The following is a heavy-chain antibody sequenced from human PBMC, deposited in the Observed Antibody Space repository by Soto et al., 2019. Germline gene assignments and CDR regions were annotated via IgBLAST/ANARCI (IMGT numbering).Heavy chain of an antibody. CDR3: AFFFFQAEDGIRDTVPVSAFLLNRSSDL. CDR2: IKQDESEE. D-gene: IGHD2-15*01. J-gene: IGHJ2*01. Sequence: KGLEWLAKIKQDESEEYYVDSLRGRFTISRDNAKTSLYLQMNSLRAEDTAVYYCAFFFFQAEDGIRDTVPVSAFLLNRSSDL. V-gene: IGHV3-7*01.